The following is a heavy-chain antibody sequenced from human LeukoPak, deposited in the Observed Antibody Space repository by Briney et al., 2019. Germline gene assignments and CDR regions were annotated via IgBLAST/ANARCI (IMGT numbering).Heavy chain of an antibody. CDR3: ARLYYYGPGSSDY. CDR2: ISSSSSNI. Sequence: GGSLRLSCAASGFSFSSYNMNWVRQAPGKGLEWVSFISSSSSNIYYADSVQGRFTISRDNAKNSLCLQMNSLRDEDTAVYYCARLYYYGPGSSDYWGQGTLVTVSS. J-gene: IGHJ4*02. CDR1: GFSFSSYN. V-gene: IGHV3-48*02. D-gene: IGHD3-10*01.